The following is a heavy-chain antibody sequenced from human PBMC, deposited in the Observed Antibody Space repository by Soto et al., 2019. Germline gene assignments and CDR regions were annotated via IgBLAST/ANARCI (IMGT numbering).Heavy chain of an antibody. CDR1: GCSISSYY. V-gene: IGHV4-59*08. CDR2: IYYSGST. J-gene: IGHJ5*02. Sequence: QVQLQESGPGLVKPSETLSLTCTVSGCSISSYYWSWIRQPPGKGLELIGYIYYSGSTNYNPALMSQLTISVDTPKNQFSLKLSSVTDADTAVYYCARLGAQEIDPWGQGTLVTVSS. D-gene: IGHD3-16*01. CDR3: ARLGAQEIDP.